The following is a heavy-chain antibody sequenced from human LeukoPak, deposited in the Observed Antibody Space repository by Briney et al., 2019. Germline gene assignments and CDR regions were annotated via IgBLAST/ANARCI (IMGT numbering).Heavy chain of an antibody. CDR3: ASSSSGWYWGDY. CDR1: GYTLTSYG. J-gene: IGHJ4*02. Sequence: GASVKVSCKASGYTLTSYGISWVRQAPGQGLEWMGWISAYNGNTNYAQKLQGRVTMTTDTSTSTAYMELRSLRSDDTAVYYCASSSSGWYWGDYWGQGTLVTVSS. V-gene: IGHV1-18*01. D-gene: IGHD6-19*01. CDR2: ISAYNGNT.